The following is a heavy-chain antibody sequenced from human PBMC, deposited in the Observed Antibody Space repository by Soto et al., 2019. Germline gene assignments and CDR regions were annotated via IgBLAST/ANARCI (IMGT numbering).Heavy chain of an antibody. CDR1: GGTITSYT. CDR3: ASGPRTGRGGLDA. V-gene: IGHV1-69*13. CDR2: IIPVFGIP. Sequence: VKVSCKASGGTITSYTVTWVRQAPGQGLEWMGGIIPVFGIPNYAYDFDGRVTITADESTSTAYMELSSLTSEDTAVYYCASGPRTGRGGLDAWGQGTTVTVSS. J-gene: IGHJ6*02.